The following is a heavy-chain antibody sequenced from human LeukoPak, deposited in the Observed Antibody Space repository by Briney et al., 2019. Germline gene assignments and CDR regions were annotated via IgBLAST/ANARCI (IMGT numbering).Heavy chain of an antibody. D-gene: IGHD3-9*01. CDR2: IYYTRNT. V-gene: IGHV4-39*07. J-gene: IGHJ5*02. CDR3: ARGHEPPLLRYFDWLLEGPYNWFDP. Sequence: PSETLSLTCAVSGASISGSGYYLGWIRQPPGKGLEWIGNIYYTRNTYYNASLQSRVTISVDTSKNQFSLKLSSVTAADTVVYYCARGHEPPLLRYFDWLLEGPYNWFDPWGQGTLVTVSS. CDR1: GASISGSGYY.